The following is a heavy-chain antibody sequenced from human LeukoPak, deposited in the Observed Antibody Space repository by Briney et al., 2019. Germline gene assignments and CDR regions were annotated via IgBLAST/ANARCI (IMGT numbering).Heavy chain of an antibody. CDR2: ISGSGGST. J-gene: IGHJ4*02. Sequence: GGSLRLSCAASGFTFSSYAMSWVRQAPGKGLEWVSTISGSGGSTYYADSVKGRFTTSRDNSKNTLYLQMNSLRAEDTAVYYCAKPAPGYSSSWYFGFGYWGQGTLATVSS. V-gene: IGHV3-23*01. CDR1: GFTFSSYA. CDR3: AKPAPGYSSSWYFGFGY. D-gene: IGHD6-13*01.